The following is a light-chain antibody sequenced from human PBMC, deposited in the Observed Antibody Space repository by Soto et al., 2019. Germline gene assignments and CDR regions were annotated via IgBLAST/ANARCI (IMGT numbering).Light chain of an antibody. CDR3: QQRSNWPRT. CDR1: QSVSTY. J-gene: IGKJ1*01. Sequence: EIVLTKSPATLSLSPGERATLSCRASQSVSTYLAWYQQKPGQAPRLLIYAASNRATGIPARFSGSGSETDFTLTISSLEPEDFAVYYCQQRSNWPRTFGQGTKVEIK. CDR2: AAS. V-gene: IGKV3-11*01.